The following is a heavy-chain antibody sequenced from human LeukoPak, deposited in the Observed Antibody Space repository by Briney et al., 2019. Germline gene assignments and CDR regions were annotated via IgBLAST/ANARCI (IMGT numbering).Heavy chain of an antibody. CDR3: ARWGRSSGYYFDY. CDR1: GFTFSNTW. V-gene: IGHV3-33*08. Sequence: GGSLRLSCAASGFTFSNTWMSWVRQAPGKGLEWVAVIWYDGSNTYYADSVKGRFTISRDNSKNTLYLQMNSLRAEDTAVYYCARWGRSSGYYFDYWGQGTLVTVSS. J-gene: IGHJ4*02. CDR2: IWYDGSNT. D-gene: IGHD3-22*01.